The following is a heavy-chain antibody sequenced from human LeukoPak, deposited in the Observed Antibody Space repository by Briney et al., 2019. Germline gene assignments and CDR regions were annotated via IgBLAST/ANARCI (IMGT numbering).Heavy chain of an antibody. Sequence: SETLSLTCAVYGGSFSGYYWSWIRQPPGKGLEWIGEINHSGSTNYNPSLKSRVTISVDTSKNQFSLKLSSVTAADTAVYYCAREGQYGGNPYLDYWGQGTLVTVSS. D-gene: IGHD4-23*01. CDR2: INHSGST. CDR1: GGSFSGYY. CDR3: AREGQYGGNPYLDY. J-gene: IGHJ4*02. V-gene: IGHV4-34*01.